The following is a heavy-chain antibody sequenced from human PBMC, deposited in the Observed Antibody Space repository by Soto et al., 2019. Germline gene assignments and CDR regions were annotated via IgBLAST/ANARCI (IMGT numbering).Heavy chain of an antibody. CDR2: ISYDGSNK. CDR3: AKDGGSSSSSIGY. CDR1: GFTFSSYG. D-gene: IGHD6-6*01. Sequence: PGGSLRLSCAASGFTFSSYGMHWVRQAPGKGLEWVAVISYDGSNKYYADSVKGRFTISRDNSKNTLYLQMNSLRAEDTAVYYCAKDGGSSSSSIGYWGQGTLVTVSS. V-gene: IGHV3-30*18. J-gene: IGHJ4*02.